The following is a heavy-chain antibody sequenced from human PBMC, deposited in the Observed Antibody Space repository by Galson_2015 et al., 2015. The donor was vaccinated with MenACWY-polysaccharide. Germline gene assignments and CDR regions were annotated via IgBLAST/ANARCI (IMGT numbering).Heavy chain of an antibody. V-gene: IGHV1-2*02. CDR3: AREQDSRSLDY. J-gene: IGHJ6*02. Sequence: SVKVSCKASGYTFIGYYMHWVRQAPGQGLEWMGWINPNNGGTDFARKFRGRITMTRDTSISTAYMELNRLTSDDTAVYYCAREQDSRSLDYWGQGTTVTVSS. CDR2: INPNNGGT. CDR1: GYTFIGYY. D-gene: IGHD3/OR15-3a*01.